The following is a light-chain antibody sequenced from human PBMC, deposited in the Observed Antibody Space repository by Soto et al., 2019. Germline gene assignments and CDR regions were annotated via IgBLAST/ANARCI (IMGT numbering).Light chain of an antibody. CDR3: QQSYSTFYT. CDR1: QNIRGY. V-gene: IGKV1-39*01. J-gene: IGKJ2*01. CDR2: AAT. Sequence: DIQMTQSPSSLSASVGDRVTITCRASQNIRGYLNWYQQKPGKAPNLLIFAATLLQSGVPSRFSGXXXXXXXTLTISSLQPEDSAIYYCQQSYSTFYTFGQGTRLEIK.